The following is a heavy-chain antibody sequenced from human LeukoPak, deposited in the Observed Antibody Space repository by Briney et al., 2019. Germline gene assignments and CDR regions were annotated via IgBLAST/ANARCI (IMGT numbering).Heavy chain of an antibody. D-gene: IGHD2-15*01. J-gene: IGHJ4*02. CDR1: GDSIRSDSHY. Sequence: SETLSLTCTVSGDSIRSDSHYWGWIRQSPGKGLEWIGSIHYSGSTYYNPPLKSRVTISVDTPKNQFSLKLSSVTAADTAVYYWATPGYWSCLDFDYWGQGTLVTVSS. V-gene: IGHV4-39*01. CDR2: IHYSGST. CDR3: ATPGYWSCLDFDY.